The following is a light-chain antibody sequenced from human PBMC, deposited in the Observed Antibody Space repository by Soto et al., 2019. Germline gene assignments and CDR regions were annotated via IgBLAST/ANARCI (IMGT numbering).Light chain of an antibody. CDR2: DVS. CDR1: SSVVGGYNY. CDR3: SSYTGSSTYV. V-gene: IGLV2-14*03. J-gene: IGLJ1*01. Sequence: QSALTQPASVSGSPGQSITISCTGTSSVVGGYNYVSWYQQHPGKAPKLMIYDVSNRPSGVSNRFSGSKSGNTASLTISGLQTEDESEYYCSSYTGSSTYVFGTGTKVTVL.